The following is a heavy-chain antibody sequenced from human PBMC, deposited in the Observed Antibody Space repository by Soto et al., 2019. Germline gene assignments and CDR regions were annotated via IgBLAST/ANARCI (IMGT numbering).Heavy chain of an antibody. CDR1: GFTFRSFE. CDR2: ISCCGGST. CDR3: AKADGEQWLIPHLDN. D-gene: IGHD6-19*01. J-gene: IGHJ4*02. V-gene: IGHV3-23*04. Sequence: EVQLVESGGGLVQPGGSLRLSCAASGFTFRSFEMDWVRQTPGKGLEWVSGISCCGGSTFYADSVKGRFSLARDDSKNTLSLQLNSLRVEDTAHYYCAKADGEQWLIPHLDNWGQGTLVTVS.